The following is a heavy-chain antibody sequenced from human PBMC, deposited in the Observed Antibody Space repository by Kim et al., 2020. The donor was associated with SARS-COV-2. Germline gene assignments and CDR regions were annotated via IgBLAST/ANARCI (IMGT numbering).Heavy chain of an antibody. D-gene: IGHD6-19*01. CDR3: ARLQWLAPFDY. CDR1: GGSISSSSYY. J-gene: IGHJ4*02. CDR2: IYYSGST. Sequence: SETLSLTCTVSGGSISSSSYYWGWIRQPPGKGLEWIGSIYYSGSTYYNPSLKSRVTISVDTSKNQFSLKLSSVTAADTAVYYCARLQWLAPFDYWGQGTLVTVSS. V-gene: IGHV4-39*01.